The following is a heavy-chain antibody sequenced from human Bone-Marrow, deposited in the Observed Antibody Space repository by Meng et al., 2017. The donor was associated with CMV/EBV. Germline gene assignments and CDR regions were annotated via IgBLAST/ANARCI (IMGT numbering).Heavy chain of an antibody. Sequence: GESLKISCKASGYTFTNYWIGWVRQMPGKGLEWMGIIYPGDSETRYSPSFQGQVTISADKSITTAYLQWSSLKASDTAMYYCARTDLYSSSSDYWGQGTLVTVSS. CDR3: ARTDLYSSSSDY. CDR2: IYPGDSET. D-gene: IGHD6-6*01. CDR1: GYTFTNYW. J-gene: IGHJ4*02. V-gene: IGHV5-51*01.